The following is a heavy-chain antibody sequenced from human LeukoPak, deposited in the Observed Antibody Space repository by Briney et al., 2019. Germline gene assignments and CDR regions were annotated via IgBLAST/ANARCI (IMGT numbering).Heavy chain of an antibody. Sequence: ASVKVSCKASGYTFTSYGVSWVRQAPGQGLEWMGWISTYNGNTNYAQKLQGRVTMTTDTSTSTAYMELRSLRSDDTAVYHCARDSYSSYYFDYWGQGTLVTVSS. CDR2: ISTYNGNT. J-gene: IGHJ4*02. CDR1: GYTFTSYG. D-gene: IGHD2-15*01. CDR3: ARDSYSSYYFDY. V-gene: IGHV1-18*01.